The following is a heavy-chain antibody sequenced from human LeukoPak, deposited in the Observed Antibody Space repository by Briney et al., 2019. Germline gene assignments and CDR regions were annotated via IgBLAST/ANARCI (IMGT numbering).Heavy chain of an antibody. CDR3: ARGPETSYSGSWYYGY. V-gene: IGHV1-2*06. D-gene: IGHD6-13*01. J-gene: IGHJ4*02. CDR2: INPNSGGT. Sequence: ASVKVSCKASGYTFTGYYMHWVRQAPGQGLEWMGRINPNSGGTNYAQKFQGRVTMTRDTSISTAYMELSRLRSDDTAVYYCARGPETSYSGSWYYGYWGQGTLVTVSS. CDR1: GYTFTGYY.